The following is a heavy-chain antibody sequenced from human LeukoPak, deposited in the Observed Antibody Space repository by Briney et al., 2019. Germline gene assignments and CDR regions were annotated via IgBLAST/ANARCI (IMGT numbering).Heavy chain of an antibody. J-gene: IGHJ3*02. CDR3: AREAGRWRALDI. CDR2: IYYSGST. V-gene: IGHV4-59*01. CDR1: GGSISGYY. D-gene: IGHD2-15*01. Sequence: SETLSLTCTVSGGSISGYYWSWIRQPPGKGLEWIGYIYYSGSTNYNPSLKSRVTISVDTSKNQFSLKLSSVTAADTAVYYCAREAGRWRALDIWGQGTMVTVSS.